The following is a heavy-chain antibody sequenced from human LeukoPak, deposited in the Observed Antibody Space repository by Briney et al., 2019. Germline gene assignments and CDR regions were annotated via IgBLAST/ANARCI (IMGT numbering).Heavy chain of an antibody. D-gene: IGHD3-22*01. J-gene: IGHJ4*02. CDR3: AGRAYGYDSTVYIDH. Sequence: SETLSLTCTVSGYSISSGYYWGWIRQPPGKGLEWIGTIYHSGSTYYNPSLKSRVTMSVDTSKNQFSLKLSSVTAADTAVYYCAGRAYGYDSTVYIDHWGQGTLVTVSS. CDR2: IYHSGST. V-gene: IGHV4-38-2*02. CDR1: GYSISSGYY.